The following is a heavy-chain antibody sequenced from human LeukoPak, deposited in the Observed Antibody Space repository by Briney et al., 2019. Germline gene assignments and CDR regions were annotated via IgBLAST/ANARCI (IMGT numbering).Heavy chain of an antibody. CDR3: TRHLGDDDYGDFNDY. D-gene: IGHD4-17*01. CDR1: GFSFSDSA. V-gene: IGHV3-73*01. J-gene: IGHJ4*02. CDR2: IRSELSGYVT. Sequence: PGGSLRLSCAASGFSFSDSALHWVRQASGKGLEWVGRIRSELSGYVTAYAASVKGRFTISRDDSKNTAYLQMNSLETEDTAVYYCTRHLGDDDYGDFNDYWGRGILVTVSS.